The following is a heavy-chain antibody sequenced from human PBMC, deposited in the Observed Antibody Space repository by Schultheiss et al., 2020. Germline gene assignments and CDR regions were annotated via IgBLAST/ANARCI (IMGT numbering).Heavy chain of an antibody. D-gene: IGHD5-24*01. Sequence: SETLSLTCTVSGGSIINAGYYWSWSRQDPGKGLEWIGYIHYSGSTYYNPSLKSRVTISVDTSKNQFSLKLSSVTAADTAVYYCAGESEMATTYWGQGTLVTVSS. CDR3: AGESEMATTY. CDR2: IHYSGST. CDR1: GGSIINAGYY. V-gene: IGHV4-31*03. J-gene: IGHJ4*02.